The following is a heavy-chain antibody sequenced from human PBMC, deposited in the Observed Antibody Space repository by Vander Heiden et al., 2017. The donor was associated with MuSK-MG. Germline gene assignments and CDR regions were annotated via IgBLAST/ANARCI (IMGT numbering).Heavy chain of an antibody. Sequence: QVQLQQWGAGLLKPSETLSLTCAVYGGSFSGYYWSWIRQPPGKGLEWIGEINHSGSTNYNPSLKRRVTISVDTSKNQFSLKLSSVTAADTAVYYCARTGLRYFDWLLYYFDYWGQGTLVTVSS. D-gene: IGHD3-9*01. CDR3: ARTGLRYFDWLLYYFDY. J-gene: IGHJ4*02. CDR1: GGSFSGYY. V-gene: IGHV4-34*01. CDR2: INHSGST.